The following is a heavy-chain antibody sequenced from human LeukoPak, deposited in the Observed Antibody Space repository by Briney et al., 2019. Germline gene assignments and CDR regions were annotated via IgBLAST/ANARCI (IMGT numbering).Heavy chain of an antibody. Sequence: PGGSLRLSCAASGFTFSSYAMHWVRQAPGKGLEWVAVISYDGSNKYYADSVKGRFTISRGNSKNTLYLQMNSLRAEDTAVYYCARDGSGYSSSWYLDVWGQGTLVTVSS. CDR1: GFTFSSYA. CDR2: ISYDGSNK. CDR3: ARDGSGYSSSWYLDV. V-gene: IGHV3-30-3*01. D-gene: IGHD6-13*01. J-gene: IGHJ4*02.